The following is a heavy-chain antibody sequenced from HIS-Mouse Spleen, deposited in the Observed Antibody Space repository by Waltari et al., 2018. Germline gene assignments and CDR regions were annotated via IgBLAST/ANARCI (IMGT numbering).Heavy chain of an antibody. CDR2: INHSGRT. CDR1: GGSFSGYY. CDR3: ARGSPARRIDFDY. Sequence: QVQLQQWGAGLLKPSETLSLTCAVYGGSFSGYYWSWIRQPPGKGLEWIGEINHSGRTNDNPPLKSRVTISVDTSKNQFSLKLSSVTAADTAVYYCARGSPARRIDFDYWGQGTLVTVSS. D-gene: IGHD2-15*01. V-gene: IGHV4-34*01. J-gene: IGHJ4*02.